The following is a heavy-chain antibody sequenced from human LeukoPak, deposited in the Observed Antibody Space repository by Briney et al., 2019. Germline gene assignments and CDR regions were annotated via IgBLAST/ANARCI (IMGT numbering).Heavy chain of an antibody. CDR1: GYTFTGYY. D-gene: IGHD2-8*01. V-gene: IGHV1-2*02. CDR2: INPNSGGT. Sequence: ASVKVCCKASGYTFTGYYMHWVRQAPGQGLEWMGWINPNSGGTNYAQKFQGRVTMTRDTSISTAYMELSRLRSDDTAVYYCARERVYAIYYYYGMDVWGQGTTVTVSS. CDR3: ARERVYAIYYYYGMDV. J-gene: IGHJ6*02.